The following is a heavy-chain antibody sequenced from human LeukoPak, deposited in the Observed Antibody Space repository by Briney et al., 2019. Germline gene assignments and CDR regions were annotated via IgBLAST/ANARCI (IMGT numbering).Heavy chain of an antibody. V-gene: IGHV3-30-3*01. CDR3: ARDRVTHYCYYYGMDV. Sequence: GGSLRLSCAASGFTFSSYAMHWVRQAPGKGLEWVAVISYDGSNKYYADSVKGRFTISRDNSKNTLYLQMNSLRAEDTAVYYCARDRVTHYCYYYGMDVWGQGTAVTVS. D-gene: IGHD5-18*01. CDR1: GFTFSSYA. CDR2: ISYDGSNK. J-gene: IGHJ6*02.